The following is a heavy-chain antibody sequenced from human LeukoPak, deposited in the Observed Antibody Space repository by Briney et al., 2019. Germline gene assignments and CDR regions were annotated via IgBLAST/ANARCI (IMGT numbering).Heavy chain of an antibody. J-gene: IGHJ4*02. CDR3: AKAYCSGGSCYFDY. Sequence: GGSLRLSCAASGFTFSSYAMSWVRQAPGKGLEWVSAISGSGGSTYYAGSVKGRFTISRDNSKNTLYLQMNSLRAEDTAVYYCAKAYCSGGSCYFDYWGQGTLVTVSS. CDR2: ISGSGGST. V-gene: IGHV3-23*01. CDR1: GFTFSSYA. D-gene: IGHD2-15*01.